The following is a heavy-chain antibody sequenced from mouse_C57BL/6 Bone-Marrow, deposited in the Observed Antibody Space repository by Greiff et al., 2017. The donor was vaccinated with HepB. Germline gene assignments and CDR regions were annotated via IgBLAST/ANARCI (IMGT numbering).Heavy chain of an antibody. CDR2: IRNKANNHAT. Sequence: EVMLVESGGGLVQPGGSMKLSCAASGFTFSDAWMDWVRQSPEKGLEWVAEIRNKANNHATYYAESVKGRFTISRDDSKSSVYLQMNSLRAEDTGIYYCTREGIYDYDVWFAYWGQGTLVTVSA. J-gene: IGHJ3*01. V-gene: IGHV6-6*01. CDR3: TREGIYDYDVWFAY. D-gene: IGHD2-4*01. CDR1: GFTFSDAW.